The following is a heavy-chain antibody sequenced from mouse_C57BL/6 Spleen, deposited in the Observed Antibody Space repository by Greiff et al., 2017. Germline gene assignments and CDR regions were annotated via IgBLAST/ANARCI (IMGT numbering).Heavy chain of an antibody. D-gene: IGHD2-4*01. CDR3: ARDDYEYYFDY. J-gene: IGHJ2*01. V-gene: IGHV1-64*01. Sequence: VQLQQPGAELVKPGASVKLSCKASGYTFTSYWMHWVKQRPGQGLEWIGMIHPNSGSTNYNEKFKSKATLTVDKSSSTAYMQLSSLTSADSAVYYCARDDYEYYFDYWGQGTTLTVSS. CDR2: IHPNSGST. CDR1: GYTFTSYW.